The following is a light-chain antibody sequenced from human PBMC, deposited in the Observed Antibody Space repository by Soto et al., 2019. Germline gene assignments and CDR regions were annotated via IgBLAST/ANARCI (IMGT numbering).Light chain of an antibody. Sequence: EVVLTQSPATLSLSPGERATLSCRASPSVTNYLAWYQQKPGQPPRLLIYGASTRATGIPARFSGSGSGTEFTLTISSLQSEDFAVYYCQQYNNWPPWTFGQGTKVDI. CDR2: GAS. J-gene: IGKJ1*01. V-gene: IGKV3-15*01. CDR1: PSVTNY. CDR3: QQYNNWPPWT.